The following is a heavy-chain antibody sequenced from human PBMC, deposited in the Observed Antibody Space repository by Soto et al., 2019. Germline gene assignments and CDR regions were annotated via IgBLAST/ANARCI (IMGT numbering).Heavy chain of an antibody. CDR3: ARVGPPYYYYGMDV. CDR2: IYTSGST. J-gene: IGHJ6*02. CDR1: GGSISSYY. V-gene: IGHV4-4*08. Sequence: TETLSLTCTVSGGSISSYYWSWIRQPPGKGLEWIGYIYTSGSTNYNPSLKSRVTMSVDTSKNQFSLKLSSVTAADTAVYYCARVGPPYYYYGMDVWGQGTTVTVSS.